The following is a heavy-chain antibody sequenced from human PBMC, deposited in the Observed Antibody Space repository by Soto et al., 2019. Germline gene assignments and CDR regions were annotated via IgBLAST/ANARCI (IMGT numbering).Heavy chain of an antibody. CDR1: GDSINNYY. CDR3: ARSQYFYYGMNV. CDR2: IYSSGVT. J-gene: IGHJ6*02. D-gene: IGHD2-2*01. Sequence: SETLSLTCTVSGDSINNYYWSWDRQPPGKGLEWIGYIYSSGVTKYNSSLKSRLTISIDTSKSQFSLRLDSVTAADTAVYYCARSQYFYYGMNVWGQGTPVTVSS. V-gene: IGHV4-59*01.